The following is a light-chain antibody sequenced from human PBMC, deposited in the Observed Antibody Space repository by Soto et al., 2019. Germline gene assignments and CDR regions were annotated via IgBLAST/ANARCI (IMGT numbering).Light chain of an antibody. J-gene: IGKJ2*01. CDR3: QQSYSTPYT. CDR1: QSISSY. V-gene: IGKV1-39*01. CDR2: AAS. Sequence: DIQMTQSPSSLSASVRDRVTITCRASQSISSYLNWYQQKPGQAPKLLIYAASSLQSGVPSRFSGSGSGTDFTLTISSLQPEDFATYYCQQSYSTPYTFGQGTKLEIK.